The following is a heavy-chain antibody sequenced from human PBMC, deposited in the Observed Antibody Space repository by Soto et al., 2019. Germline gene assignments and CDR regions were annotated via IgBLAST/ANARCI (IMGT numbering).Heavy chain of an antibody. CDR2: IYYSGST. V-gene: IGHV4-31*03. CDR3: ARVLRGYRNAIALNWFDP. Sequence: SETLSRTCTVSGGSISSGGYYWSWIRQHPGKGLEWVGYIYYSGSTYYNPSLKSRVTISVDTSKNQFSLKLSSVTAADTAVYYCARVLRGYRNAIALNWFDPWGQGTLVTSPQ. J-gene: IGHJ5*02. CDR1: GGSISSGGYY. D-gene: IGHD5-18*01.